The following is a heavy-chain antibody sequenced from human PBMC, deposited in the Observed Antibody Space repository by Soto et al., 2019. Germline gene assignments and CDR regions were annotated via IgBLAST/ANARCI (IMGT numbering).Heavy chain of an antibody. V-gene: IGHV2-5*02. D-gene: IGHD3-10*01. CDR2: IYWDYDK. CDR3: AHVQGHGSNYFH. J-gene: IGHJ4*02. CDR1: GFSLSTSGVG. Sequence: QITLKESGPTLVNPTQTLTLTCAFSGFSLSTSGVGVGWISQPPGKALEWLALIYWDYDKRYSSSLKSRLTITKDTTKNQVVLTMSNMDPVDTAAFYCAHVQGHGSNYFHWGQGTLVTVSS.